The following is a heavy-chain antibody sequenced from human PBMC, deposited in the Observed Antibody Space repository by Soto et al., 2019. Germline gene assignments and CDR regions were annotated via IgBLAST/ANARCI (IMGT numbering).Heavy chain of an antibody. CDR2: IHYSGST. Sequence: SETLSLTCAVDGGSFSGYCWSWIRQPPGTGLEWIGYIHYSGSTNYNPSLKSRVTISINTSKNQFSLKLTSVTAADTAVYYCARAGGGWWFDPWGQGTLVTVSS. CDR1: GGSFSGYC. V-gene: IGHV4-59*01. J-gene: IGHJ5*02. D-gene: IGHD2-15*01. CDR3: ARAGGGWWFDP.